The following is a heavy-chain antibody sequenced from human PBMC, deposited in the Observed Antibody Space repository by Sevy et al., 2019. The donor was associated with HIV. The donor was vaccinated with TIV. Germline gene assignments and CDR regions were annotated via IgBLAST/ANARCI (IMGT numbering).Heavy chain of an antibody. CDR2: ISASGIST. CDR3: AKDRGAVGEREEYYLDY. CDR1: GYTFSGYA. V-gene: IGHV3-23*01. Sequence: GGSLRLSCAGSGYTFSGYAMSWVRQAPGKGLEWVSAISASGISTYYAGSVKGRVTISRDNSKNTLYLAMDSLRDDDTALYYCAKDRGAVGEREEYYLDYWGRGTLVTVSS. J-gene: IGHJ4*02. D-gene: IGHD3-16*01.